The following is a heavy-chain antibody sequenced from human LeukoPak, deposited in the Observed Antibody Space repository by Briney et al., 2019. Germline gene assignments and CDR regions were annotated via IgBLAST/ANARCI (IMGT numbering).Heavy chain of an antibody. J-gene: IGHJ6*03. Sequence: ASVRVSCTASGYTFTGYYMHWVRQAPGQGLEWMGWINPNSGGTNYAQKFQGRVTMTRDTSISTAYMELSRLRSDDTAVYYCARVGYCSGGSCYRYYYMDVWGKGTTVTVSS. CDR1: GYTFTGYY. CDR3: ARVGYCSGGSCYRYYYMDV. V-gene: IGHV1-2*02. CDR2: INPNSGGT. D-gene: IGHD2-15*01.